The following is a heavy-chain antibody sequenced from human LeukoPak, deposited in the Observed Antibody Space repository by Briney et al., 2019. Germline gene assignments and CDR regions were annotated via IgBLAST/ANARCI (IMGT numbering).Heavy chain of an antibody. Sequence: GGSLRLSCAVSGFTFSIYSMNWVRQAPGNGLEWVANIDQDGSEKYYVESMKGRITISRDTAKNSLYLQMNSLRAEDTAVYYCARDYYSYSRGSWAFDIWGQGTMVTVSS. J-gene: IGHJ3*02. CDR1: GFTFSIYS. D-gene: IGHD3-22*01. CDR3: ARDYYSYSRGSWAFDI. V-gene: IGHV3-7*03. CDR2: IDQDGSEK.